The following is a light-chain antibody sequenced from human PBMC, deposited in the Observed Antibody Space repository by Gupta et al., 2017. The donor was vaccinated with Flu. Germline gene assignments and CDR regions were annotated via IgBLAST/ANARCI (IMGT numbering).Light chain of an antibody. CDR2: GAS. Sequence: TPSLSASGGDSLTFRRGQNECNSNLFSWQQQKPGQAPRLLNYGASSRATGLPDRFSGSGSGTDFTLTISRRQPEDFAVYYCQQDGSPPDTFGQGTKVEIK. CDR3: QQDGSPPDT. J-gene: IGKJ1*01. CDR1: QNECNSN. V-gene: IGKV3-20*01.